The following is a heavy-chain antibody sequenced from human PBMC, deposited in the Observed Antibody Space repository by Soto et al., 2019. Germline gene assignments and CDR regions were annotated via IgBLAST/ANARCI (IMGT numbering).Heavy chain of an antibody. J-gene: IGHJ1*01. Sequence: GPEVKRPGASVTVSCKTSGYTFSTSGISWVRQAPGQGLEWVGWIRPGNGNRKSAQRLQGRVTLTTDTSASTAYMELRSLTSDDTAMYYCARDTESNRYNDWGQGTLVTVSS. D-gene: IGHD1-20*01. CDR3: ARDTESNRYND. V-gene: IGHV1-18*01. CDR1: GYTFSTSG. CDR2: IRPGNGNR.